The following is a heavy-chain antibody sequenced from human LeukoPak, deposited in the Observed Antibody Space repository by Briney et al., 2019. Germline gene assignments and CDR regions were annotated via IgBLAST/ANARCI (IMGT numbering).Heavy chain of an antibody. Sequence: GGSLRLSCAASGFTFSSYAMSWVRQAPGKGLEWVSAISGSGGSTYYADSVKGRFTISRDNSKNTLYLQMNSLRAEDTAVYYCAKEGSSTLYYYYYYMDVWGKGTTVTVSS. CDR2: ISGSGGST. CDR3: AKEGSSTLYYYYYYMDV. D-gene: IGHD6-6*01. CDR1: GFTFSSYA. J-gene: IGHJ6*03. V-gene: IGHV3-23*01.